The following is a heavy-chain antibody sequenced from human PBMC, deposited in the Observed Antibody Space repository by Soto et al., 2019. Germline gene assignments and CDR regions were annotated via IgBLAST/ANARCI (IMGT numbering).Heavy chain of an antibody. J-gene: IGHJ6*02. D-gene: IGHD2-15*01. Sequence: GGSLRLSCAASGFTVSSNYMSWVRQAPGKGLEWVSVIYSGGSTYYADSVKGRFTISRDNSKNTLYLQMNSLRAEDTAVYYCARDRYCSGGSCYYYGMDVWGQGTTVTVSS. V-gene: IGHV3-66*01. CDR2: IYSGGST. CDR3: ARDRYCSGGSCYYYGMDV. CDR1: GFTVSSNY.